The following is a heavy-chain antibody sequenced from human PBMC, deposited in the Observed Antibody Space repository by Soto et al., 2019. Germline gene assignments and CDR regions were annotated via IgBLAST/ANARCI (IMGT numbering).Heavy chain of an antibody. V-gene: IGHV3-23*01. J-gene: IGHJ4*02. CDR2: ISGSGGST. Sequence: GGSLRLSCTASGFTFSSYAMNWVRQAPGKGLEWVSVISGSGGSTYYADSVKGRFTISRDNSKNTLYLQMNSLRAEDTAVYYCASRTCGWYIDYWGQGTLVTVSS. CDR3: ASRTCGWYIDY. D-gene: IGHD6-19*01. CDR1: GFTFSSYA.